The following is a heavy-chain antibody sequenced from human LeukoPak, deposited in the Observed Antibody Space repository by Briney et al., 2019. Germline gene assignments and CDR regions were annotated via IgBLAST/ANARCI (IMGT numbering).Heavy chain of an antibody. D-gene: IGHD1-26*01. CDR3: ARGSGSGPGYVDY. J-gene: IGHJ4*02. CDR2: ISGSGGST. V-gene: IGHV3-23*01. Sequence: GGSLRLSCAASEFSVGSNYMTWVRQAPGKGLEWVSAISGSGGSTYYADSVKGRFTISRDNSKNTLYLQMNSLRAEDTAVYYCARGSGSGPGYVDYWGQGTLVTVSS. CDR1: EFSVGSNY.